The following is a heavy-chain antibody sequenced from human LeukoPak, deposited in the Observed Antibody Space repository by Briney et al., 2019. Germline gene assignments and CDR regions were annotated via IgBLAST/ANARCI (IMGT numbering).Heavy chain of an antibody. D-gene: IGHD3-22*01. CDR3: ARHYYDSNAFDI. CDR1: GGSISSSSYY. V-gene: IGHV4-39*01. CDR2: IYYSGST. Sequence: TSETLSLTCTVSGGSISSSSYYWGWIRQPPGTGLEWIGSIYYSGSTYYNPSLKSRVTISVDTSKNQFSLRLSSVTAADTAVYYCARHYYDSNAFDIWGQGTMVTVSS. J-gene: IGHJ3*02.